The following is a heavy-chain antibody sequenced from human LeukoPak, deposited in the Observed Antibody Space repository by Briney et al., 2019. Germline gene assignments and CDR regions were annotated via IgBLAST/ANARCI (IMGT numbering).Heavy chain of an antibody. V-gene: IGHV3-33*06. CDR3: AKDYNYGDYEVYYFDY. D-gene: IGHD4-17*01. CDR2: IWYDGSNK. CDR1: GFTFSSYD. Sequence: PGRSLRLSCAASGFTFSSYDMHWVRQAPGKGLEWVAVIWYDGSNKYYADSVKGRFTISRDNSKNTLYLQMNSLRAEDTAVYYCAKDYNYGDYEVYYFDYWGQGTLVTVSS. J-gene: IGHJ4*02.